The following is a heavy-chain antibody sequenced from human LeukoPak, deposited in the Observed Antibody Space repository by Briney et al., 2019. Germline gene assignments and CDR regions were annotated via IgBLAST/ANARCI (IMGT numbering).Heavy chain of an antibody. J-gene: IGHJ5*02. CDR2: IYYSGST. CDR1: GGSVSSGSYY. Sequence: SETLSLTCTVSGGSVSSGSYYWSWIRQPPGKGLEWIGYIYYSGSTNYNPSLKSRVTISVDTSKNQFSLKLSSVTAADTAVYYCARDRVSLRAGFDPWGQGTLVTVSS. CDR3: ARDRVSLRAGFDP. V-gene: IGHV4-61*01. D-gene: IGHD1-20*01.